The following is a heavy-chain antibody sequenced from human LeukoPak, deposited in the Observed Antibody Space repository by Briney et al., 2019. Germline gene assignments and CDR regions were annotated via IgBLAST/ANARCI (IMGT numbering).Heavy chain of an antibody. Sequence: KPSETLSLTCTVSGGSISSYYWSWIRQPPGKGLEWIGYIYYSGSTNYNPSLKSRVTISVDTSKKQFSLKLSSVTAADTAVYYCARDATWSGYLDDWGQGTLVTVSS. J-gene: IGHJ4*02. CDR2: IYYSGST. CDR3: ARDATWSGYLDD. CDR1: GGSISSYY. V-gene: IGHV4-59*01. D-gene: IGHD3-3*01.